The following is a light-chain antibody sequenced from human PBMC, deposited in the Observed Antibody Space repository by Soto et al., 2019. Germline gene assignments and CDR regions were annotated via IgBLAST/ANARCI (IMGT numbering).Light chain of an antibody. V-gene: IGLV2-14*01. J-gene: IGLJ2*01. Sequence: QSVLTQPASVSGSPGQSITISCTGTSSDIGDYDYVSWYQQHPGKAPKLMIYEVSNRPSGISNRFYGSNSGNTASLTISGLKPEDEADYYCSSYTRSSSLVFGGGTKLTVL. CDR3: SSYTRSSSLV. CDR1: SSDIGDYDY. CDR2: EVS.